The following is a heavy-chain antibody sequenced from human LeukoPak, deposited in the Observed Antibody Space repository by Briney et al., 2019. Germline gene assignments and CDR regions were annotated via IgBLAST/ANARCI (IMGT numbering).Heavy chain of an antibody. CDR3: ARVVVPAAPTFNYYYYYMDV. J-gene: IGHJ6*03. V-gene: IGHV1-18*01. CDR1: GYTFTSYG. CDR2: ISAYNGNT. Sequence: ASVKVSCKASGYTFTSYGISWVRQAPGQGLEWMGWISAYNGNTNYAQKLQGRVTMTTDTSTSTAYMDLRSLRSDDTAVYYCARVVVPAAPTFNYYYYYMDVWGKGTTVTVSS. D-gene: IGHD2-2*01.